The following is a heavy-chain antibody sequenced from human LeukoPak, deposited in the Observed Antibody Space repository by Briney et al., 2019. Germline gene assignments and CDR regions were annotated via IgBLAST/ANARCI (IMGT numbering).Heavy chain of an antibody. Sequence: SETLSLTCAVYGGSITGYYWSWIRQTPGRGLEWVGEILYTGATAYNPCLKRRAPISTDTSKNQFSLRLSSVTAADTAVYYCARGNILTGYCFDFWGQGALVTVSS. CDR3: ARGNILTGYCFDF. J-gene: IGHJ4*02. D-gene: IGHD3-9*01. CDR2: ILYTGAT. V-gene: IGHV4-34*01. CDR1: GGSITGYY.